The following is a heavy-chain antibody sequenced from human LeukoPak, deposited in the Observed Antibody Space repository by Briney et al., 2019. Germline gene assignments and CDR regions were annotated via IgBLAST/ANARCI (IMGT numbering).Heavy chain of an antibody. Sequence: ASVKVSCKASGYTFTSHGISWLRQAPGQGLEWMGWISADNGKTEYAQKFKGRVTLTTDTSASTAYMELTSLRSDDTAVYYCARDWPAVIAGHWGPGTLVTVTS. V-gene: IGHV1-18*01. CDR3: ARDWPAVIAGH. J-gene: IGHJ4*02. CDR1: GYTFTSHG. D-gene: IGHD2-15*01. CDR2: ISADNGKT.